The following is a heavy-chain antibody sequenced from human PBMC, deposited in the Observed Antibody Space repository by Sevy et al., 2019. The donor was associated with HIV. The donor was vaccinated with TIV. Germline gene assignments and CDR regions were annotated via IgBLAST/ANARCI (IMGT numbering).Heavy chain of an antibody. Sequence: GGSLRLSCAASGFTFSSYAMHWVRQAPGKGLEWVAVISYDGSNKYYAESVKGRFTISRDNSKNTLYLQMNSLRAEDTAVYYCARGGAPGVATPSPFDYWGQGTLVTVSS. J-gene: IGHJ4*02. D-gene: IGHD2-15*01. CDR2: ISYDGSNK. CDR1: GFTFSSYA. V-gene: IGHV3-30-3*01. CDR3: ARGGAPGVATPSPFDY.